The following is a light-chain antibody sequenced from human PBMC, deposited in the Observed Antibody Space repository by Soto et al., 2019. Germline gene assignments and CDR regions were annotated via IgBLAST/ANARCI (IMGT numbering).Light chain of an antibody. CDR3: QQYRSSPPTFT. CDR1: QSVSSSY. V-gene: IGKV3-20*01. J-gene: IGKJ3*01. Sequence: EIVLTQSPGTLSLSPGERATLSCRASQSVSSSYLAWYQQKPGQAPRLLIYGASSRATGIPDWFSGSGSGTDFNLTISRLEPEDDAVYYCQQYRSSPPTFTFGPGTKVDIK. CDR2: GAS.